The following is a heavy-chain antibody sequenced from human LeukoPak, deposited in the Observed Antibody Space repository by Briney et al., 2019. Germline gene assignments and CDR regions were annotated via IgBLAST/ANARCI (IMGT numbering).Heavy chain of an antibody. J-gene: IGHJ4*02. V-gene: IGHV4-4*07. CDR1: GASIRSYH. CDR3: GSSEVGRTTSGTHDF. CDR2: FQTNGYT. Sequence: TSETLSLTCTVSGASIRSYHWSWIRQPAGKGLEWIGRFQTNGYTNSHPSLKSRVAMSVDASNNQFALRLSSVTAADTAVYYCGSSEVGRTTSGTHDFWGQGTLVTVSA. D-gene: IGHD1-14*01.